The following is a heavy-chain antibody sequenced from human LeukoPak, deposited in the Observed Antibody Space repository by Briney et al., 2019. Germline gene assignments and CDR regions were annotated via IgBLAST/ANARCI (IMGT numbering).Heavy chain of an antibody. CDR2: INHSGST. CDR3: ARERDSGYDLDY. D-gene: IGHD5-12*01. CDR1: GGSFSGYY. Sequence: SETLSLTCAVYGGSFSGYYWSWIRQPPGKGLEWIGEINHSGSTNYNPFLKSRVTISVDTSKNQFSLKLSSVTAADTAVYYCARERDSGYDLDYWGQGTLVTVSS. V-gene: IGHV4-34*01. J-gene: IGHJ4*02.